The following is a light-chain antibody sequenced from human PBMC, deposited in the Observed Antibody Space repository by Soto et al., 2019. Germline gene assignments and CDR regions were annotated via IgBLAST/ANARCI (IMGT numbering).Light chain of an antibody. Sequence: QSALTQPASVSGSPGQSITISCTGTSSDIGAYNYVSWYQQHPGKAPKLLIYEVTNRPSGVSDRFSGSKSGNTASLTISGLQAEDEANHHCNSYTTLSNRVFGTGTKLTVL. CDR1: SSDIGAYNY. CDR2: EVT. CDR3: NSYTTLSNRV. J-gene: IGLJ1*01. V-gene: IGLV2-14*01.